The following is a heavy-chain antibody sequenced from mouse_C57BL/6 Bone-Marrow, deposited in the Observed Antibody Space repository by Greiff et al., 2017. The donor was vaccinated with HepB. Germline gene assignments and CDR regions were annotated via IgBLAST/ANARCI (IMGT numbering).Heavy chain of an antibody. V-gene: IGHV5-17*01. CDR2: ISSGSSTI. Sequence: EVKLVESGGGLVKPGGSLKLSCAASGFTFSDYGMHWVRQAPEKGLEWVAYISSGSSTIYYADTVKGRFTISRDNAKNTLFLQMTSLRSEDTAMYYCAEDGYYLYAMDYWGQGTSVTVSS. CDR1: GFTFSDYG. CDR3: AEDGYYLYAMDY. D-gene: IGHD2-3*01. J-gene: IGHJ4*01.